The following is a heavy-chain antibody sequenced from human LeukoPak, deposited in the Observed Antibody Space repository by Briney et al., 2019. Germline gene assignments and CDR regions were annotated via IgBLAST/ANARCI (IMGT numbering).Heavy chain of an antibody. D-gene: IGHD3-3*01. CDR3: GRDFWSGYYTED. CDR2: INQDGSQR. CDR1: GFAFSNYW. J-gene: IGHJ4*02. Sequence: GGSLRLSCAASGFAFSNYWMTWVRQVPGKGLEWVANINQDGSQRYYVDSVKGRFTISRDNAKNSLHLQMDSLSAEDTAVYYCGRDFWSGYYTEDWGQGALVIVSS. V-gene: IGHV3-7*01.